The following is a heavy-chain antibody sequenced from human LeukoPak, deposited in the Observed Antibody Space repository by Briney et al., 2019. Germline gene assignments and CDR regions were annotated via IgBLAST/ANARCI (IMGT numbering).Heavy chain of an antibody. CDR1: GGTFSCYA. D-gene: IGHD3-22*01. V-gene: IGHV1-69*04. CDR2: IIPILGIA. CDR3: ARARDGRITMIVADSTAFDI. Sequence: SVKVSCKASGGTFSCYAISWVRQAPGQGLEWMGRIIPILGIANYAQKFQGRVTITADESTSTAYMELSSLRSEDTAVYYCARARDGRITMIVADSTAFDIWGQGTMVTVSS. J-gene: IGHJ3*02.